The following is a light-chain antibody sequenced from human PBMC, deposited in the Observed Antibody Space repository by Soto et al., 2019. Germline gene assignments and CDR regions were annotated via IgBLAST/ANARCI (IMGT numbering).Light chain of an antibody. CDR1: QSDGDY. V-gene: IGKV3-11*01. CDR2: DAS. J-gene: IGKJ4*01. CDR3: QQRVNWPPT. Sequence: IVLTQSPASLSLSPGDKATLXCRADQSDGDYLVWYQQKNGQPPRLLFFDASSRAKGGPNRCSAGGSATDFTLLISSLQPEDFAVYYCQQRVNWPPTFGGGTKVDIK.